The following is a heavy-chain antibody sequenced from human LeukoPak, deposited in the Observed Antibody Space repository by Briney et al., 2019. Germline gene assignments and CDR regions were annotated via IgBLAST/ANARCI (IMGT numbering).Heavy chain of an antibody. CDR2: MNPNSGNT. V-gene: IGHV1-8*03. J-gene: IGHJ6*03. CDR1: GYTFTSYD. Sequence: ASVKVSCKASGYTFTSYDINWVRQATGQGLEWMGWMNPNSGNTGYAQKFQGRVTITRNTSISTAYMELSSLRSEDTAVYYCARGHMGLRYCSSTSCRYYYYYMDVWGKGTTVTVSS. D-gene: IGHD2-2*01. CDR3: ARGHMGLRYCSSTSCRYYYYYMDV.